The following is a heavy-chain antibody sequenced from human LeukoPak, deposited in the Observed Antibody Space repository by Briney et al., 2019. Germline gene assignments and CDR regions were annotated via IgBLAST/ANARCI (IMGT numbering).Heavy chain of an antibody. D-gene: IGHD4-23*01. CDR1: VYTFTSYG. CDR2: ISAYNGNT. CDR3: ASSIPGATVAS. J-gene: IGHJ5*02. V-gene: IGHV1-18*01. Sequence: ASVKVSCKASVYTFTSYGISWVRQAPGQGREWMGWISAYNGNTNYAQKLQGRVTMTTDTSTSTAYMELRSLRSDDTAVYYCASSIPGATVASWGQGTLVTVSS.